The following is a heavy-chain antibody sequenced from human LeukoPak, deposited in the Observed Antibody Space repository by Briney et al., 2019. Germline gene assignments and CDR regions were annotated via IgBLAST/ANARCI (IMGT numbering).Heavy chain of an antibody. CDR3: ARETSSGAYYYGMDV. Sequence: GGSLRLSCAASGFTFSTYSMNWVRQAPGKGLEWVAVIWYDGSNQYYADSVKGRFTISRDNSKNTLYLQMNSLRAEDTAVYYCARETSSGAYYYGMDVWGQGTTVTVSS. V-gene: IGHV3-33*08. CDR2: IWYDGSNQ. CDR1: GFTFSTYS. J-gene: IGHJ6*02.